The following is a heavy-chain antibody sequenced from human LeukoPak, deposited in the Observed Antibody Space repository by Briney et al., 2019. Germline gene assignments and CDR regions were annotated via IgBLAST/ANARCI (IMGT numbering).Heavy chain of an antibody. CDR3: ARSPRWIQLWRGLDY. V-gene: IGHV4-34*01. J-gene: IGHJ4*02. D-gene: IGHD5-18*01. CDR1: GGSFSGYY. CDR2: INHSGST. Sequence: SETLSLTCAVYGGSFSGYYWSWIRQPPGKGLEWIGAINHSGSTNYNPSLKSRVTISVDTSKNQFSLKLSSVTAADTAVYYCARSPRWIQLWRGLDYWGQGTLVTVSS.